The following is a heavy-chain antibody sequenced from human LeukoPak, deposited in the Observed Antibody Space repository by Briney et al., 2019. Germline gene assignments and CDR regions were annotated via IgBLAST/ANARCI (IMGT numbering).Heavy chain of an antibody. CDR3: ARVWRGDTSGYYPLDY. Sequence: PGGSLRLSCAVSGISVSGNYMSWVRQAPGKGLEWVSVSYSGGSTYYADSVKGRFTISRDNSKNTLNLQMNSLRAEDTAVYYCARVWRGDTSGYYPLDYWGQGTLVTVSS. CDR2: SYSGGST. J-gene: IGHJ4*02. V-gene: IGHV3-66*01. CDR1: GISVSGNY. D-gene: IGHD3-22*01.